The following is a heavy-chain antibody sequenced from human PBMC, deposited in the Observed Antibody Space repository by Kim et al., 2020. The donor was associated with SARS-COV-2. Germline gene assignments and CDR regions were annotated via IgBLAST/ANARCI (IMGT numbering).Heavy chain of an antibody. V-gene: IGHV3-23*01. D-gene: IGHD2-21*02. Sequence: GGSLRLSCAASTFTFSNYAMNWVRQAPGKGLQWVSAINGGGTSTYYADSVKGRFTISRDNSKNTLYLHMTGLRADDTAIYFCALTSRACGTDCGYYYYRMDVWGQGTTVTVSS. CDR2: INGGGTST. CDR1: TFTFSNYA. J-gene: IGHJ6*02. CDR3: ALTSRACGTDCGYYYYRMDV.